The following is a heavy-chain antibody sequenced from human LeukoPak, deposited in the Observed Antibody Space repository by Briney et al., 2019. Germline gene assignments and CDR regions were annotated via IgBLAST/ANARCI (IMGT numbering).Heavy chain of an antibody. Sequence: GGSLRLSCAASGFTFSSYAMHWVRQAPGKGQEWVAVISYDGSNKYYADSVKGRFTISRDNSKNTLYLQMNSLRAEDTAVYYCARDDLGAARGLGERFDYWGQGTLVTVSS. D-gene: IGHD6-6*01. J-gene: IGHJ4*02. CDR1: GFTFSSYA. V-gene: IGHV3-30-3*01. CDR3: ARDDLGAARGLGERFDY. CDR2: ISYDGSNK.